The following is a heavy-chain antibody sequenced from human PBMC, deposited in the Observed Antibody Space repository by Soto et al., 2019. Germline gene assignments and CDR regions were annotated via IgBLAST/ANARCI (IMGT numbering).Heavy chain of an antibody. CDR3: ARATYDSSGYYFGY. CDR1: GGSISSYY. CDR2: IYYSGST. V-gene: IGHV4-59*01. Sequence: SETLSLTCTVSGGSISSYYWSWIRQPPGKGLEWIGYIYYSGSTNYNPYLKSRVTISVDTSKNQFSLKLSSVTAADTAVYYCARATYDSSGYYFGYWGQGTLVTVSS. D-gene: IGHD3-22*01. J-gene: IGHJ4*02.